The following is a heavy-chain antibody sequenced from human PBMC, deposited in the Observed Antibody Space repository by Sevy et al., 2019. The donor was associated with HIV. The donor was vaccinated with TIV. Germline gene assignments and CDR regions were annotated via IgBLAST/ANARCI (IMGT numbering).Heavy chain of an antibody. V-gene: IGHV3-30*02. Sequence: GESLKISCAASGFTFSSYGMHWVRQAPGKGLEWVAFIRYDGSNKYYADSVKGRFTISRDNSKNTLYLQMNSLRAEDTAVHYCAKPQYSGYGTGGMDVWGQGTTVTVSS. CDR3: AKPQYSGYGTGGMDV. J-gene: IGHJ6*02. D-gene: IGHD5-12*01. CDR1: GFTFSSYG. CDR2: IRYDGSNK.